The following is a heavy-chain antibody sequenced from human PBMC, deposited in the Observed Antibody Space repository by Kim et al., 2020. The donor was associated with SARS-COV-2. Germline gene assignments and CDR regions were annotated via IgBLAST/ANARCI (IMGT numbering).Heavy chain of an antibody. Sequence: GGSLRLSCAASGFTFSNYWMSWVRQAPGKGLEWVANIKRDGSEKYYVDSVRGRFTISRDNAMNLLFLQMNSLRGEDTAVYYCTSWGAGNYWGPGTLVTVSS. J-gene: IGHJ4*02. CDR1: GFTFSNYW. CDR2: IKRDGSEK. CDR3: TSWGAGNY. V-gene: IGHV3-7*01. D-gene: IGHD6-13*01.